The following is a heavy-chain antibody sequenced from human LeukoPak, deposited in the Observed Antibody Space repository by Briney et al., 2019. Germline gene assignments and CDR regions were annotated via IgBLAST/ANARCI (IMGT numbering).Heavy chain of an antibody. V-gene: IGHV4-59*01. Sequence: SQTLSLTCSVSAGSLSTYWWSWIRQPPGKGLEWIGFIHYTGGTLYNPSLKSRVTLLVDVSKSQFSLSLTSATTADTAVYYCARTGSSGSFSDYWGQGTLVTVSS. D-gene: IGHD3-10*01. J-gene: IGHJ4*02. CDR1: AGSLSTYW. CDR3: ARTGSSGSFSDY. CDR2: IHYTGGT.